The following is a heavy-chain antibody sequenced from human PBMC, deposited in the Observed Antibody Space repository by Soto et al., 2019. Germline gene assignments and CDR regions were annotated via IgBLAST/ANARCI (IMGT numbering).Heavy chain of an antibody. J-gene: IGHJ4*02. CDR3: ARDLGSGYDPGDY. CDR2: IIPTIGTT. V-gene: IGHV1-69*13. Sequence: ASVNVSCKASGDTFTIFAISWVRQAPGQGLEWMGGIIPTIGTTNYAQRFQGRITITGDESTGTAYMELSSLKSEDTAVYYCARDLGSGYDPGDYWGQGTLVTVS. D-gene: IGHD5-12*01. CDR1: GDTFTIFA.